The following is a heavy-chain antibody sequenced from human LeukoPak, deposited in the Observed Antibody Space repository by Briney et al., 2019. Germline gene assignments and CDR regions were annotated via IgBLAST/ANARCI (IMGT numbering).Heavy chain of an antibody. CDR3: ARNKRAQYSSGWYPSVDFDY. V-gene: IGHV1-18*01. CDR1: GYTFTSYG. D-gene: IGHD6-19*01. CDR2: ISAYNGNT. J-gene: IGHJ4*02. Sequence: ASVKVSCKASGYTFTSYGISWVRQAPGQGLEWMGWISAYNGNTNYAQKLQGRVTMTTDTSTSTAYMELRSLRSDDTAVYYCARNKRAQYSSGWYPSVDFDYWGQGTLVTVSS.